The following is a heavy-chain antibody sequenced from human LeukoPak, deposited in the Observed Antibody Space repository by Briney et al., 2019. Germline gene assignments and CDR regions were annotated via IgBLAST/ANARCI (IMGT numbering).Heavy chain of an antibody. CDR2: INPSGGST. J-gene: IGHJ4*02. D-gene: IGHD3-10*01. CDR1: GYTFTSYY. CDR3: ARDLQRITMVRGVMAIFDY. V-gene: IGHV1-46*01. Sequence: ASVKVSCEASGYTFTSYYMHWVRQAPGQGLEWMGIINPSGGSTSYAQKFQGRVTMTRDTSTSTVYMELSSLRSEDTAVYYCARDLQRITMVRGVMAIFDYWGQGTLVTVSS.